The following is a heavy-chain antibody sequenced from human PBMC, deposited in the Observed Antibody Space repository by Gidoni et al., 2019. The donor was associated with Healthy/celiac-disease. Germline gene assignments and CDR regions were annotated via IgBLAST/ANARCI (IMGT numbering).Heavy chain of an antibody. CDR2: INPSGGST. D-gene: IGHD3-22*01. CDR1: GYTFTSYY. CDR3: ARGLGVKWLFLDFDY. J-gene: IGHJ4*02. V-gene: IGHV1-46*01. Sequence: QVQLVQSGAEVKKPGASVKVSCKASGYTFTSYYMHWVRQAPGKGLEWMGIINPSGGSTSYAQKFQGRVTMTRDTSTSTVYMELSSLRSEDTAVYYCARGLGVKWLFLDFDYWGQGTLVTVSS.